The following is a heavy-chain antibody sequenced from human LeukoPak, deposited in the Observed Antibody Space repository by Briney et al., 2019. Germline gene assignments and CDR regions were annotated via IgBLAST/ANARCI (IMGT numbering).Heavy chain of an antibody. Sequence: PGGSLRLSCAASGFTFSSYAMSWVRQAPGKGLEWVSAISGSGGSTYYADSVKGRFTISRDNSKNTLYLQMNSLRAEDTAVYYCAKPGRSRVSSWLRTVYYFDYWGQGTLVTVSS. V-gene: IGHV3-23*01. CDR1: GFTFSSYA. CDR2: ISGSGGST. CDR3: AKPGRSRVSSWLRTVYYFDY. D-gene: IGHD6-13*01. J-gene: IGHJ4*02.